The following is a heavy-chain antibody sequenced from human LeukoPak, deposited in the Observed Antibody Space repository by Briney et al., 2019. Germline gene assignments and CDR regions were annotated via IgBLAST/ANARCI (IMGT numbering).Heavy chain of an antibody. CDR2: IEKNAGGS. D-gene: IGHD1-26*01. V-gene: IGHV3-23*01. J-gene: IGHJ4*02. Sequence: GGSLRLSCAASGFTFSDFAMSWVRLAPGKGLEWVSSIEKNAGGSYYADSVKGRFTVSRDNSKNTLYLQMSSLRVEDTALYYCAKQEGALIENWCFDHWGLGTLVTVSS. CDR1: GFTFSDFA. CDR3: AKQEGALIENWCFDH.